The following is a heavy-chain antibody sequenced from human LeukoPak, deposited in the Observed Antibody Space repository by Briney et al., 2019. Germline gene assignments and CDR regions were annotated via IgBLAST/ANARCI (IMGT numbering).Heavy chain of an antibody. CDR2: IYTSGSA. CDR3: ARGRMFRGGGSDFPFNWFDP. D-gene: IGHD3-10*01. J-gene: IGHJ5*02. V-gene: IGHV4-4*07. Sequence: SETLSLTCTVSGGSISSYYWGWLRQPAGKGLEWIGRIYTSGSADYNPSLTSRLTMSVDTSKNQFSLKLNSVTAAGTAVYYCARGRMFRGGGSDFPFNWFDPWGQGTLVTVSS. CDR1: GGSISSYY.